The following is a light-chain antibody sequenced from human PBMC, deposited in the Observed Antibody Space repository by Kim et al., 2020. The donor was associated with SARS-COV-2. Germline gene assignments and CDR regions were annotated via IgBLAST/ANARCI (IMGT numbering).Light chain of an antibody. V-gene: IGKV3-15*01. CDR1: QRISGN. J-gene: IGKJ2*01. Sequence: EVVMTQSPVTLSVSPGETATLSCKASQRISGNLAWYQQRPGQTPKLLIYGATSRATGVPVRFSGSQSGTEFNLTISSLQSEDFAVYYCQQYNNWPPVAFGQGTNLEI. CDR2: GAT. CDR3: QQYNNWPPVA.